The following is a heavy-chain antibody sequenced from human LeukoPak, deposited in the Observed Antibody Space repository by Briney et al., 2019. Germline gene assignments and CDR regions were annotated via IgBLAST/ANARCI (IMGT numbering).Heavy chain of an antibody. D-gene: IGHD6-13*01. J-gene: IGHJ4*02. Sequence: TGGSLRLSCAASGFTFSSYAMSWVRQAPGKGLEWVSAISDSGGSTYYADSVKGRFTISRDNSKNTLYLQMNSLRAEDTAVYYCATWEIAAAPVRNFDYWGQGTLVTVSS. V-gene: IGHV3-23*01. CDR1: GFTFSSYA. CDR3: ATWEIAAAPVRNFDY. CDR2: ISDSGGST.